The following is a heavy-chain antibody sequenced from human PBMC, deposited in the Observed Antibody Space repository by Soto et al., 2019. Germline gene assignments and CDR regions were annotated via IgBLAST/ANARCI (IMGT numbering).Heavy chain of an antibody. D-gene: IGHD5-18*01. J-gene: IGHJ4*02. CDR1: GFTFSSYG. V-gene: IGHV3-33*01. Sequence: QVQLVESGGGVVQPGRSLRLSCAASGFTFSSYGMHWVRQAPGKGLEWVAVIWYDGSNKYYADSVKGRFTISRDNSKSTLYLQMNSLRAEDTAVYYCAREGYTCDYWGQGTLVTVSS. CDR2: IWYDGSNK. CDR3: AREGYTCDY.